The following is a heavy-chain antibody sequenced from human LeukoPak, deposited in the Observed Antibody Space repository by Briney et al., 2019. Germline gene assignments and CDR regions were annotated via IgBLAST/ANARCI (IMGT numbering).Heavy chain of an antibody. Sequence: GGSLRLSCAASGFSVTRNYVSWVRQAPGKGLEGVSLMYSGGGTSYADSVKGRFTISRDTSKNTLYLQMSSLRAEDTAIYYCARYDNGKDYFAYWGQGTLVTVSS. CDR3: ARYDNGKDYFAY. V-gene: IGHV3-53*01. D-gene: IGHD1-1*01. CDR1: GFSVTRNY. J-gene: IGHJ4*02. CDR2: MYSGGGT.